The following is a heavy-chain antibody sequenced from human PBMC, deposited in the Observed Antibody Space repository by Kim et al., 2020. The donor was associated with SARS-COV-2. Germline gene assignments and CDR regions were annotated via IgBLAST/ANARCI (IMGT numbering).Heavy chain of an antibody. CDR2: INPNSGGT. J-gene: IGHJ4*02. CDR3: AISRGSGWHFDY. D-gene: IGHD6-19*01. V-gene: IGHV1-2*06. CDR1: GYTFTGYY. Sequence: ASVKVSCKASGYTFTGYYMHWVRQAPGQGLEWMGRINPNSGGTNYAQKFQGRVTMTRDTSISTAYMELSRLRSDDTAVYYCAISRGSGWHFDYWGQGTLVTVSS.